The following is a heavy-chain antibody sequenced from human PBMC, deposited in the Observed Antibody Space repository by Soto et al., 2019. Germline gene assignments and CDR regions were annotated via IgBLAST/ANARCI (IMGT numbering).Heavy chain of an antibody. J-gene: IGHJ6*02. Sequence: WASVKVSCKASGYTFTGYYMHWVRQAPGQGLEWMGWINPNSGGTNYAQKFQGRVTMTRDTSISTAYMELSRLRSDDTAVYYCARLPNYYDSSGYYYVRDYYGMDVWGQGTTVTVSS. V-gene: IGHV1-2*02. CDR3: ARLPNYYDSSGYYYVRDYYGMDV. CDR2: INPNSGGT. D-gene: IGHD3-22*01. CDR1: GYTFTGYY.